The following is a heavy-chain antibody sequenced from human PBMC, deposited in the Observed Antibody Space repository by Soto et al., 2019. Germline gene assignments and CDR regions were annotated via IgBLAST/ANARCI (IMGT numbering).Heavy chain of an antibody. V-gene: IGHV4-34*01. D-gene: IGHD3-10*01. CDR1: GGSFSGYY. J-gene: IGHJ6*03. CDR2: INHSGST. CDR3: ARVRGRWYYYMDV. Sequence: SETLSLTCAFYGGSFSGYYWSLIRQPPGKGLEWIGEINHSGSTNYNPSLKSRVTISVDTSKNQFSLKLSSVTAADTAVYYCARVRGRWYYYMDVWGKGTTVTVSS.